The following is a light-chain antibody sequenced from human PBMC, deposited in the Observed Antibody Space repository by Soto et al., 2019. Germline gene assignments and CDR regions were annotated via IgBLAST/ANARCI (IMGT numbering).Light chain of an antibody. CDR3: CSYAGSYTHV. Sequence: QSALTQPASVSGSPGQSITISCTGTSSDVGGYNYVSWYQQHPGKVPKLIIYDVIKRPSGVPDRFSGSKSGNTASLTISGLQAEDEADYYCCSYAGSYTHVFGTGTKVTVL. J-gene: IGLJ1*01. CDR1: SSDVGGYNY. V-gene: IGLV2-11*01. CDR2: DVI.